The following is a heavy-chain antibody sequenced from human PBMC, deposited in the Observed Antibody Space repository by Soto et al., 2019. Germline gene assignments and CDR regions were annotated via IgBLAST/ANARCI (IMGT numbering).Heavy chain of an antibody. V-gene: IGHV3-66*01. CDR3: ARAVLQWQKVEWFDL. J-gene: IGHJ5*02. CDR2: LYTSDDT. CDR1: GITVTSSY. Sequence: KLVESGGGVVQPGGSLRLSCAASGITVTSSYMTWVRQAPGKGLEWVSTLYTSDDTYYADSVKGRFTRSRDSSKNTLFLQVIRLRVDDSGVYFCARAVLQWQKVEWFDLWGQGTQVFVSS. D-gene: IGHD6-19*01.